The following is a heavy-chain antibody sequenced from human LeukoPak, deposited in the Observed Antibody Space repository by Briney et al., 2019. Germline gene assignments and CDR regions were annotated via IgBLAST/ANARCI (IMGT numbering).Heavy chain of an antibody. V-gene: IGHV4-31*03. CDR2: IYYSGST. CDR1: GGSISSGGYY. Sequence: PSQTLSLTCTVSGGSISSGGYYWSWIRQHPGKGLEWIGYIYYSGSTYYNPSLKSRVTISVDTSKNQFSLKLSSVTAADTAVYYCARGVYYYDSSGYYYVDRFDYWGQGTLVTVSS. CDR3: ARGVYYYDSSGYYYVDRFDY. J-gene: IGHJ4*02. D-gene: IGHD3-22*01.